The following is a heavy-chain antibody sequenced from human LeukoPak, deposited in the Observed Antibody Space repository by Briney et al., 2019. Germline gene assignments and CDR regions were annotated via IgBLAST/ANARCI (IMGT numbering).Heavy chain of an antibody. CDR2: ISYDGSNK. Sequence: PGGSLRLSCAASGFTFSSYGMHWVRQAPGKGLEWVAVISYDGSNKYYADSVKGRFTISRDNSKNTLYLQMNSLRAEDTAVYYRAKEKYSSSDWFDPWGQGTLVTVSS. J-gene: IGHJ5*02. CDR1: GFTFSSYG. CDR3: AKEKYSSSDWFDP. D-gene: IGHD6-6*01. V-gene: IGHV3-30*18.